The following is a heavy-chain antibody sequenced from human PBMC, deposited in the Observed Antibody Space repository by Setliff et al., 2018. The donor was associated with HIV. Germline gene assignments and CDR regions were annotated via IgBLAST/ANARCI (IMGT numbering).Heavy chain of an antibody. CDR2: INRDGSAE. J-gene: IGHJ4*02. CDR1: GFAFNKFW. CDR3: ARGPTFYYDGSGYDC. V-gene: IGHV3-7*01. D-gene: IGHD3-22*01. Sequence: PGGSLRLSCAASGFAFNKFWMSWVRQAPGKGLEWLANINRDGSAEAYVGSVKGRFTISRDDAKNTMDLQMNRLRAEDTAVYDCARGPTFYYDGSGYDCWGQGTLVTVSS.